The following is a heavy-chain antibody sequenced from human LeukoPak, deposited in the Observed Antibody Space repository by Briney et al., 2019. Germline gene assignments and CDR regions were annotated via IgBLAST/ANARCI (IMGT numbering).Heavy chain of an antibody. J-gene: IGHJ4*02. CDR1: GFTFSSYA. CDR3: AKPILPRDYGLDY. CDR2: ISGSGGST. V-gene: IGHV3-23*01. Sequence: PGGSLRLSCAASGFTFSSYALSWVRQAPGKGLEWVSAISGSGGSTYYADSVKGRFTISRDNSKNTLYLQMNSLRAEDTAVYYCAKPILPRDYGLDYWGQGALVTVSS. D-gene: IGHD4-17*01.